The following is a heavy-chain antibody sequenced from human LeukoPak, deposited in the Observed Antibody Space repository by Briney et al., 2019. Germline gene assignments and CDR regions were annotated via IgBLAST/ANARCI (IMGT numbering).Heavy chain of an antibody. CDR3: AKDRVPYYYGSGTNYFDY. CDR2: ISGTGGTT. J-gene: IGHJ4*02. D-gene: IGHD3-10*01. V-gene: IGHV3-23*01. Sequence: AGSLRLSCAASGVTFSSYAMSWVRQAPGKGLEWVSGISGTGGTTDYADSVKGRFTISRDNSKNTLYLQMNSLRAEDTAVYYCAKDRVPYYYGSGTNYFDYWGQGTLVTVSS. CDR1: GVTFSSYA.